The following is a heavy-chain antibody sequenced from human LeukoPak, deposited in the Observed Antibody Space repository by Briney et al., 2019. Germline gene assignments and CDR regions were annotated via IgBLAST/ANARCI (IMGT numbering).Heavy chain of an antibody. CDR3: ARGRVSSSTWYSTYYYYFYMDV. J-gene: IGHJ6*03. D-gene: IGHD1-1*01. Sequence: SETLSLTCTVSGGSISSYYWSWIRQPPGKGLEWIGYVDHTGSTNFNPSLNGRVSISRDTTNNLFSLRLRSVSAADTAVYFCARGRVSSSTWYSTYYYYFYMDVWGKGTTVTVSS. V-gene: IGHV4-59*01. CDR1: GGSISSYY. CDR2: VDHTGST.